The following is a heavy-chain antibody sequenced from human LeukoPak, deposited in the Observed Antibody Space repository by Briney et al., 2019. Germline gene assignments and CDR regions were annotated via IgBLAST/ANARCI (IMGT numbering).Heavy chain of an antibody. Sequence: SQTLSLTCAISGDSVSSNSAAWNWIRQSPSRGLEWLGRTYYRSKWYNDYAVSVKSRITINPDTSKNQFSLQLNSVTPEDTAVYYCARDGTSGWGGTPLKTPFDYWGQGTLVTVSS. J-gene: IGHJ4*02. CDR3: ARDGTSGWGGTPLKTPFDY. D-gene: IGHD6-19*01. V-gene: IGHV6-1*01. CDR1: GDSVSSNSAA. CDR2: TYYRSKWYN.